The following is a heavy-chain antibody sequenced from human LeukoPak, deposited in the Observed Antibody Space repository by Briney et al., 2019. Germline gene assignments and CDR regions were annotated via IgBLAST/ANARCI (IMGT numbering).Heavy chain of an antibody. V-gene: IGHV3-23*01. CDR2: ISNSGGST. J-gene: IGHJ4*02. CDR3: AKRASGSGTSLYYFDY. Sequence: GGSLRLSCAASGFTFGSYAMSWVRQAPGKGLEWVSVISNSGGSTFYADSVKGRFTISRDNSKNTLYLQMNSLRAEDTAVYYCAKRASGSGTSLYYFDYWGQGTLVTVSS. CDR1: GFTFGSYA. D-gene: IGHD3-10*01.